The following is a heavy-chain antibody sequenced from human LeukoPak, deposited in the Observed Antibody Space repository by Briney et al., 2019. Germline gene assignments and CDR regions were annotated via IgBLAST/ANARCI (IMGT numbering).Heavy chain of an antibody. CDR2: IYYSGYT. J-gene: IGHJ3*02. CDR1: GGSISSGGYS. V-gene: IGHV4-30-4*07. Sequence: SETLSLTCAVSGGSISSGGYSWSWIRQPPGKGLEWIGHIYYSGYTSYNPSLKSRVTISIDTSKNQFSLKLSSVTAADTAVYYCASRVTMIVVDDDAFDIWGQGTMVTVSS. D-gene: IGHD3-22*01. CDR3: ASRVTMIVVDDDAFDI.